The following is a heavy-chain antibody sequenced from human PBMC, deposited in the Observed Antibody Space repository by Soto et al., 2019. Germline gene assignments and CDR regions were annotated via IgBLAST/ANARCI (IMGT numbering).Heavy chain of an antibody. Sequence: AGGALRLSCTASGFTFGDYAMSWVRQAPGKGLEWVGFIRSKAYGGTTEYAASVKGRFTISRDDSKSIAYLQMNSLKTEDTAVYYCTRAGSSWSLDYWGQGTLVTVSS. CDR3: TRAGSSWSLDY. J-gene: IGHJ4*02. CDR2: IRSKAYGGTT. V-gene: IGHV3-49*04. CDR1: GFTFGDYA. D-gene: IGHD6-13*01.